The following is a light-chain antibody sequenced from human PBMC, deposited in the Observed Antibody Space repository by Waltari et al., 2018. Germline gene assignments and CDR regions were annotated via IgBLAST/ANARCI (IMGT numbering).Light chain of an antibody. CDR3: GTWDSSLSGAV. J-gene: IGLJ7*01. V-gene: IGLV1-51*02. Sequence: QSMLTQPPSVSAAPGQRVTISCPGCSSNIGNNYVSWYRQFPGPPPKRLIYEDSERPSGIPGRFSGSKSGTSATLDITGLQAGDEADYYCGTWDSSLSGAVFGGGTHLTVL. CDR2: EDS. CDR1: SSNIGNNY.